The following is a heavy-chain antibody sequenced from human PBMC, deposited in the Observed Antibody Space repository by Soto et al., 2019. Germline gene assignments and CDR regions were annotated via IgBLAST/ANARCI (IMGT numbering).Heavy chain of an antibody. V-gene: IGHV1-18*01. D-gene: IGHD1-1*01. CDR3: ARDLGATKVATHYYYYGMDV. CDR2: ISAYNGNT. J-gene: IGHJ6*02. CDR1: GYTFTSYG. Sequence: ASVKVSWKAAGYTFTSYGISWGRQAPGQGPEWMGWISAYNGNTKYAQKLQGRVTMTTDTSTSTAYMELRSLRSDDTAVYYCARDLGATKVATHYYYYGMDVWGQGTTVTVS.